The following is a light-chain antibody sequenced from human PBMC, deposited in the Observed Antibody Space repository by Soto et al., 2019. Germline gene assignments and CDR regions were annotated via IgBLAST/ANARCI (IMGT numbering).Light chain of an antibody. Sequence: EIVLTQSPGTLSLSPGERATLSCRASQSVSRSYLAWYQQKPGQAPRLIIYGASDRATGLPGRFSGSGSGTDFTLTISRLEAEDFAVYYCQQYGSSPYTFGQGTKLEIK. CDR1: QSVSRSY. CDR3: QQYGSSPYT. V-gene: IGKV3-20*01. CDR2: GAS. J-gene: IGKJ2*01.